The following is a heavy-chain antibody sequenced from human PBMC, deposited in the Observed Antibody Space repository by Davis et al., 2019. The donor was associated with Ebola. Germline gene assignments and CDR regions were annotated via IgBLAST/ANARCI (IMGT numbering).Heavy chain of an antibody. D-gene: IGHD2-2*01. Sequence: LSLTCAVYGGSFSGYYWSWIRQAPGKGLEWVAVIWYDGSNKYYADSVKGRFTIPRDNSKNTLYMQMNSLRAEDTAVYYCARDQDRVVPAAMLHSYYYGMDVWGQGTTVTVSS. CDR3: ARDQDRVVPAAMLHSYYYGMDV. J-gene: IGHJ6*02. CDR2: IWYDGSNK. CDR1: GGSFSGYY. V-gene: IGHV3-33*08.